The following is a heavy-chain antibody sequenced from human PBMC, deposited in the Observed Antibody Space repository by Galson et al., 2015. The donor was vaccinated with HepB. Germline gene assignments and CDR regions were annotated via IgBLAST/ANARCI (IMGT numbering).Heavy chain of an antibody. Sequence: SVKVSCKASGGTFSSYAISWVRQAPGQGLEWMGGIIVIFGTATYAQKFQGRVTITADESTSTANMELSSLRSEDTAVYYCARTGDSSGPGGVFDIWGQGTMVTVSS. V-gene: IGHV1-69*13. CDR1: GGTFSSYA. CDR3: ARTGDSSGPGGVFDI. J-gene: IGHJ3*02. CDR2: IIVIFGTA. D-gene: IGHD3-22*01.